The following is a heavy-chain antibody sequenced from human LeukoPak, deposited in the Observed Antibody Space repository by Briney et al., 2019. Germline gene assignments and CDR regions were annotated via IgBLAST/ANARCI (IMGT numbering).Heavy chain of an antibody. CDR3: ARARDYSSSWYASGWFDP. J-gene: IGHJ5*02. V-gene: IGHV3-30-3*01. CDR1: GFTFSSYA. Sequence: QAGGSLRLSCAASGFTFSSYAMHWVRQAPGKGLEWVAVISYDGSNKYYADSVKGRFTISRDNSKNTLYLQMNSLRAEDTAVYYCARARDYSSSWYASGWFDPWGQGTLVTVSS. D-gene: IGHD6-13*01. CDR2: ISYDGSNK.